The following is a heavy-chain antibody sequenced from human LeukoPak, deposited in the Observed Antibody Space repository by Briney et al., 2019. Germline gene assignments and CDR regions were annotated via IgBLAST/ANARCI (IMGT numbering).Heavy chain of an antibody. J-gene: IGHJ4*02. Sequence: PGGSLRLSCAASGFTFSSYGTHWVRQAPGKGLEWVAVIWYDGSNKYYADSVKGRFTISRDNSKNTLYLQMNSLRAEDTAVYYCARGYCTNGVCYETFDYWGQGTLVTVSS. V-gene: IGHV3-33*01. CDR3: ARGYCTNGVCYETFDY. CDR1: GFTFSSYG. CDR2: IWYDGSNK. D-gene: IGHD2-8*01.